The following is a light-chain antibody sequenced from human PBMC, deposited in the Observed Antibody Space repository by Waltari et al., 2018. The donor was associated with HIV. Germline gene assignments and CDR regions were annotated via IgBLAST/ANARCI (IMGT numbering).Light chain of an antibody. CDR1: TLPKKF. CDR3: QSADSSGTS. J-gene: IGLJ2*01. CDR2: KDN. Sequence: SDEVTQTPPVSVSPGQTARITCSGETLPKKFVYWYQQTPGQAPGVVIYKDNERPSGIPERFSGSSSGTRATLTISGVQAEDEADYYCQSADSSGTSFGGGTKLTVL. V-gene: IGLV3-25*03.